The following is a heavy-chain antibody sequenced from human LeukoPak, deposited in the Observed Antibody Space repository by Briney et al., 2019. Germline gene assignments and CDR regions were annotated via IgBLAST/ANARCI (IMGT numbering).Heavy chain of an antibody. Sequence: GRSLRLSCAASGFTFSSYAMHWVRQAPGKGLEWVAVISYDGSNKYYADSVKGRFTISRDNSKNTLYLQMNSLRAEDTAVYYCAKDSLTCFDYWGQGTLVTVSS. V-gene: IGHV3-30-3*01. CDR1: GFTFSSYA. CDR2: ISYDGSNK. CDR3: AKDSLTCFDY. J-gene: IGHJ4*02.